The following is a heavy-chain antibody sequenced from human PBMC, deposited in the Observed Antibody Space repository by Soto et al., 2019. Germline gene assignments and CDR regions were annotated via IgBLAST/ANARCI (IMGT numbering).Heavy chain of an antibody. J-gene: IGHJ4*02. CDR3: ARGSGGVVAAFDY. Sequence: SETLSLTCTVSGGSISSGDYYWSWIRQPPGKGLEWIGYIYYSGSTYYNPSLKSRVTISVDTSKNQFSLKLSSVTAADTAVYYCARGSGGVVAAFDYWGQGTLVPVSS. V-gene: IGHV4-30-4*01. D-gene: IGHD2-15*01. CDR1: GGSISSGDYY. CDR2: IYYSGST.